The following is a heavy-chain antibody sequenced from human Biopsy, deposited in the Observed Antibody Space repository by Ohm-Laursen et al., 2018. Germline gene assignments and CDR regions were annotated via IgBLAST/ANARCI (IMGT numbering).Heavy chain of an antibody. D-gene: IGHD4-23*01. V-gene: IGHV4-59*11. CDR2: ISHTGYT. CDR1: GGSFTGRY. CDR3: ARGSNDFGGLYFPR. Sequence: SDTLSLTCTVSGGSFTGRYWTWIRQPPGKGLEWIGHISHTGYTSYKSSLKSRVTISVDTSRNHFSLRLSSLTAADTAVYYCARGSNDFGGLYFPRWGQGTLLTVSS. J-gene: IGHJ4*02.